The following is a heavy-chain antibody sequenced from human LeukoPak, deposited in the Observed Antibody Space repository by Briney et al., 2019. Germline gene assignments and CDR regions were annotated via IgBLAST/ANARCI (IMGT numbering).Heavy chain of an antibody. Sequence: SETLSLTCTVSGYSISSGSYYWSWIRQPAGKGLEWIGRIYTSGSTNYNPSLKSRVTMSIDTSKNQFSLKLTSVTAADTAVYYCAREERLYSSSWYPRPYYYYMDVWGKGTTVTISS. V-gene: IGHV4-61*02. D-gene: IGHD6-13*01. CDR1: GYSISSGSYY. CDR2: IYTSGST. J-gene: IGHJ6*03. CDR3: AREERLYSSSWYPRPYYYYMDV.